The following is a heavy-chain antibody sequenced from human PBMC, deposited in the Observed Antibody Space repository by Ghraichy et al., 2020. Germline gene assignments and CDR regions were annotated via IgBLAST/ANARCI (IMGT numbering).Heavy chain of an antibody. CDR3: ARLPVVPTAGGFDY. CDR1: GGSISSYY. CDR2: IYYSGST. V-gene: IGHV4-59*08. D-gene: IGHD2-15*01. J-gene: IGHJ4*02. Sequence: SETLSLTCTVSGGSISSYYWSWIRQPPGKGLEWIGYIYYSGSTNYNPSLKSRVTISVDTSKNQFSLKLSSVTAADTAVYYCARLPVVPTAGGFDYWGQGTLVTVSS.